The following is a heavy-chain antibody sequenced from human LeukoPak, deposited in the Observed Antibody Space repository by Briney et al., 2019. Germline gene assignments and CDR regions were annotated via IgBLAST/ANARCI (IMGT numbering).Heavy chain of an antibody. Sequence: PGGSLRLSCAASGFTFSNYAMNWVRQAPGKGLEWVSTISGSGSTTYYADSVKGRLTIYRDNSKKTLYLQINTLRAEDTAVYYCAKGTSSSWLLFDYWGQGTLVTVSS. CDR3: AKGTSSSWLLFDY. CDR2: ISGSGSTT. D-gene: IGHD6-13*01. J-gene: IGHJ4*02. CDR1: GFTFSNYA. V-gene: IGHV3-23*01.